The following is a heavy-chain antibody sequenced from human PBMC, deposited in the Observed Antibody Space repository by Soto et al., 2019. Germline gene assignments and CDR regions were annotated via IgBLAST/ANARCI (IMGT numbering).Heavy chain of an antibody. Sequence: SETLSLTCTVSGGSISSYYWSWIRQPPGKELEWLGYIYYSGSTNYNPSLKSRVTMSLDTSKNQFSLRLSSVTATDTAVYYCARHRPTFYSANDYWGQGTLVTVSS. V-gene: IGHV4-59*08. D-gene: IGHD1-26*01. J-gene: IGHJ4*02. CDR1: GGSISSYY. CDR2: IYYSGST. CDR3: ARHRPTFYSANDY.